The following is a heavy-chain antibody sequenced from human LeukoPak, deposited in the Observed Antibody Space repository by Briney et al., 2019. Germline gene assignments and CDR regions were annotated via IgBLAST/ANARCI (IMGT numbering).Heavy chain of an antibody. CDR2: ISSSGSTI. Sequence: GGSLRLSCAASGFTFSSYEMNWVRQAPGKGLEWVSYISSSGSTIYYADSVKGRFTISRDNAKNSLYLQMNSLRAEDTAVYYCATVGYGDYHFDYWGQGTLVTVSS. D-gene: IGHD4-17*01. CDR1: GFTFSSYE. CDR3: ATVGYGDYHFDY. V-gene: IGHV3-48*03. J-gene: IGHJ4*02.